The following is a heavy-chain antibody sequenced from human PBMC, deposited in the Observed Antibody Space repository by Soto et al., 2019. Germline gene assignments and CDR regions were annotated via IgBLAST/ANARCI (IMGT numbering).Heavy chain of an antibody. V-gene: IGHV1-3*01. J-gene: IGHJ5*02. CDR1: GYGFTTSA. D-gene: IGHD3-10*01. CDR2: INPATGDT. CDR3: ARAAGRSKLLPYYFDP. Sequence: QVHLVQSGAEVQKPEASVRISCQASGYGFTTSAIHWVRQAPGQRLEWMGWINPATGDTKYSQNVRGRVTFALDTSATTAYMDLGSLSSHDTAVYYCARAAGRSKLLPYYFDPWGQGTLVTVSS.